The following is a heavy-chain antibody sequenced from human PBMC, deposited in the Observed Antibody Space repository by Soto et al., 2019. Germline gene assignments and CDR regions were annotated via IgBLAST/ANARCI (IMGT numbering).Heavy chain of an antibody. CDR3: ARDEAALFIAAAGNGLQH. V-gene: IGHV4-4*02. J-gene: IGHJ1*01. D-gene: IGHD6-13*01. CDR2: IYHSGRT. CDR1: GGSISSSNW. Sequence: QVQLQESGPGLVKPSGTLSLTCAVSGGSISSSNWWSWVRQPPGKGLAWIGEIYHSGRTNYNPALNSRVTITVDKSKNQFTLKLSSGTAADTAVYYCARDEAALFIAAAGNGLQHWGQGTLVTDSS.